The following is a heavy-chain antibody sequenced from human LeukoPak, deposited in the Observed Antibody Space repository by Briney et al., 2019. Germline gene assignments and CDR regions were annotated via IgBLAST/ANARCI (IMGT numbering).Heavy chain of an antibody. D-gene: IGHD3-3*01. Sequence: ASVKVSCKASGYTFTSYDINWVRQATGQGLEWMGWMNPNSGNTGYAQKFQGRVTMTRNTSISTAYMELSSLRSEDTAVYYCARKVSHYDFWSGYLGYYYYGMDVWGRGTTVTVSS. CDR1: GYTFTSYD. V-gene: IGHV1-8*01. CDR3: ARKVSHYDFWSGYLGYYYYGMDV. CDR2: MNPNSGNT. J-gene: IGHJ6*02.